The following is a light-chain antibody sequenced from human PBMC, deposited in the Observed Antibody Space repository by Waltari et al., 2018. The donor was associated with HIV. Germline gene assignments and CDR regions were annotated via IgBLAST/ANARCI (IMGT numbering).Light chain of an antibody. CDR3: QVWDTTTAN. V-gene: IGLV3-1*01. J-gene: IGLJ2*01. CDR1: RLGDKY. Sequence: SQELTQPPSVSVSPGQTATISCSGDRLGDKYASWYQQKSGQSPVLVVYEDVKRPSGIPERFSGSNSGRTATLTISGTQTMDEADYFCQVWDTTTANFGGETKLTVL. CDR2: EDV.